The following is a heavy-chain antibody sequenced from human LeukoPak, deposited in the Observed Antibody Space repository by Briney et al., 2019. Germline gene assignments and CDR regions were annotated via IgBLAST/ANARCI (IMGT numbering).Heavy chain of an antibody. Sequence: GGSLRLSCAASEFTFSSYAMHWVRQAPGKGLEWVAAISFDGNNEYYADSVRGRFTISRDNSKNTLYLQMNSLRAEDTAVYYCANIIRKYTSGYYYFDYWGQGTLVTVSS. V-gene: IGHV3-30-3*01. CDR1: EFTFSSYA. CDR2: ISFDGNNE. CDR3: ANIIRKYTSGYYYFDY. J-gene: IGHJ4*02. D-gene: IGHD6-25*01.